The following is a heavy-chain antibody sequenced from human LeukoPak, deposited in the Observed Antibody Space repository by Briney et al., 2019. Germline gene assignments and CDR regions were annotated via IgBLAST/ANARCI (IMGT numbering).Heavy chain of an antibody. CDR2: ISAYNGNT. CDR3: ARVRPYSSSPDLDY. CDR1: GYTFTSYG. V-gene: IGHV1-18*01. D-gene: IGHD6-13*01. J-gene: IGHJ4*02. Sequence: ASVKVSCKASGYTFTSYGISWVRQAPGQGLEWMGWISAYNGNTNYAQKLQGRVTMTTDTSTSTAYMELRSLRSDDTAVYYCARVRPYSSSPDLDYWGQGTLVTVSS.